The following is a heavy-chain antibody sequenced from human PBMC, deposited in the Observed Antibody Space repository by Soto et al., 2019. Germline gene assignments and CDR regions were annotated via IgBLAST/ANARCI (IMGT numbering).Heavy chain of an antibody. J-gene: IGHJ4*01. V-gene: IGHV3-74*01. CDR3: ARVYYWLLTGYYSDH. D-gene: IGHD3-9*01. CDR1: GFPFSSYW. Sequence: EVQLVESGGDSVQPGGSLRLSCAASGFPFSSYWMHWVRHTPGKGLEWVSRISGDGTTIYYADSVTGGFTVSRDNAKNRLSLQMSGLGAEDTVVYYCARVYYWLLTGYYSDHWGHGTLVSVSS. CDR2: ISGDGTTI.